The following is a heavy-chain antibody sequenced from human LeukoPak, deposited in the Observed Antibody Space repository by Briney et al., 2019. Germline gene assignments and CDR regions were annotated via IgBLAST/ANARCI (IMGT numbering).Heavy chain of an antibody. Sequence: GGSLRLSCAASGFTFSGYWMSWVRQAPGKGLEWVANIKQDGSEKYYVDSAKGRFTISRDNAKNSLYLQMNSLRAEDTAVYYCARDRAAFKYFQHWGQGTLVTVSS. CDR3: ARDRAAFKYFQH. V-gene: IGHV3-7*01. CDR2: IKQDGSEK. J-gene: IGHJ1*01. D-gene: IGHD2-15*01. CDR1: GFTFSGYW.